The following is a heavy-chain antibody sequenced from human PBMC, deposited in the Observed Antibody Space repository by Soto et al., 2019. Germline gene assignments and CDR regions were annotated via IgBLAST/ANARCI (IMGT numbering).Heavy chain of an antibody. CDR3: ARESKFDFWCKGLDV. V-gene: IGHV1-8*01. D-gene: IGHD3-3*01. CDR2: MDPNRAST. Sequence: SLKVSCKASGYTFTTYGINWVRQAPGQGLEWLGWMDPNRASTGYAQNFQGRITMTRNISRNTANMKLSSLQSEDTAVYYCARESKFDFWCKGLDVWGQGTTVTVSS. CDR1: GYTFTTYG. J-gene: IGHJ6*02.